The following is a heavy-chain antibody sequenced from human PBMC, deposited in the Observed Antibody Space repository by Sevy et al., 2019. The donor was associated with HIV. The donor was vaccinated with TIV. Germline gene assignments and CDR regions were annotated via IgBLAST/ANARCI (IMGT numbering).Heavy chain of an antibody. CDR1: GFTFNIYA. V-gene: IGHV3-23*01. J-gene: IGHJ4*02. CDR3: AKRPYYYYNSDGHLVSSTDEADY. CDR2: ISGGGDGT. D-gene: IGHD3-22*01. Sequence: QLGGSLRLSCVASGFTFNIYAMSWVRQAPGKGLEWLSAISGGGDGTYYADSVKGRFTISGDNSRNTLYLQMNSLRAEDTAVYYCAKRPYYYYNSDGHLVSSTDEADYWGQGTLVTVSS.